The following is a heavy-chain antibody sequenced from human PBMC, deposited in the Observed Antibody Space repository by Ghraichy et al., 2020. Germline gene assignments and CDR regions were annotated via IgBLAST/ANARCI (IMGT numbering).Heavy chain of an antibody. CDR2: ISGSGGST. D-gene: IGHD6-13*01. CDR3: AKEAIAAAGTGYNWFGP. J-gene: IGHJ5*02. CDR1: GFTFSSYA. Sequence: GGSLRLSCAASGFTFSSYAMSWVRQAPGKGLEWVSAISGSGGSTYYADSVKGRITISRDNSKNTLYLQMNSLGAEDTAVYYCAKEAIAAAGTGYNWFGPWGQGTLVTGSS. V-gene: IGHV3-23*01.